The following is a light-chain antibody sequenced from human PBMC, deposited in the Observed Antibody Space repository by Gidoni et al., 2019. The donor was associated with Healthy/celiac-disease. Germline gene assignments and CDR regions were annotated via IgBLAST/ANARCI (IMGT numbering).Light chain of an antibody. V-gene: IGKV1-33*01. CDR2: DAS. CDR3: QQYDNRPPLT. J-gene: IGKJ4*01. Sequence: DIQMTQSPSSLSASVGDRVTITCQASQDISNYLNWYQQKPGKAPKLLIYDASNSETGVPSRFSGSGSGTDFTFTISSRQPEDIATYYCQQYDNRPPLTFGGGTKVEIK. CDR1: QDISNY.